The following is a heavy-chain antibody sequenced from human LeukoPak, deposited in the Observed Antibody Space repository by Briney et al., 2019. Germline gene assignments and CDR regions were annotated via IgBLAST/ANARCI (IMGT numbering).Heavy chain of an antibody. V-gene: IGHV4-38-2*02. CDR3: ARVVQSTDSSGFYRPEYFQH. D-gene: IGHD3-22*01. J-gene: IGHJ1*01. CDR2: MYYSGNT. Sequence: SETLSLTCTVSGYSISSGYYWGWIRQPPGKGLEWIGTMYYSGNTYYNPSLKSRVTISVDTSKNQFSLKLRSVTAADTAVYYCARVVQSTDSSGFYRPEYFQHWGQGTLVTVSS. CDR1: GYSISSGYY.